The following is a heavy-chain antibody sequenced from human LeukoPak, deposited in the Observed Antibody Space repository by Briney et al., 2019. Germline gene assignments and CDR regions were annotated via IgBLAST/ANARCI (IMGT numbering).Heavy chain of an antibody. V-gene: IGHV3-48*01. Sequence: SGRSLRLSCAASGFTLSSYSMNWVRQAPGKGLEWVSYISFSSGTIYYADSVKGRFTISRDNAKNSLYLQMNSLRAEDTAVYYCARDGYFDYWGQGTLVTVSS. CDR1: GFTLSSYS. CDR3: ARDGYFDY. CDR2: ISFSSGTI. J-gene: IGHJ4*02.